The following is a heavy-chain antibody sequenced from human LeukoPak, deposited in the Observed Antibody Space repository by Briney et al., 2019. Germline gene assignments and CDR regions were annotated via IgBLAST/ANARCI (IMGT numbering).Heavy chain of an antibody. J-gene: IGHJ5*02. CDR3: ATKNYDFWSGYNWFDP. D-gene: IGHD3-3*01. Sequence: TGGSLRLSCAASGFTFDDYAMHWVRQAPGKGLEWVSRINSDGSSTSYADSVKGRFTISRDNAKNTLYLQMNSLRAEDTVVYYCATKNYDFWSGYNWFDPWGQGTLVTVSS. CDR2: INSDGSST. CDR1: GFTFDDYA. V-gene: IGHV3-74*01.